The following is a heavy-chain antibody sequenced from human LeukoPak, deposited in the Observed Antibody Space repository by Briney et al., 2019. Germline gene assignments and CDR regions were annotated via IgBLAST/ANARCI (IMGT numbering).Heavy chain of an antibody. CDR2: ISGSGGST. CDR3: AKDYYGSGS. Sequence: GGSLRLSCAASGFTFSNYAMTWVRQAPGKGLEWVSAISGSGGSTYYADSVKGRFTISRDNPQNTLYLQMNSLRAEDTAVYYCAKDYYGSGSWGQGALVTVSS. D-gene: IGHD3-10*01. V-gene: IGHV3-23*01. CDR1: GFTFSNYA. J-gene: IGHJ4*02.